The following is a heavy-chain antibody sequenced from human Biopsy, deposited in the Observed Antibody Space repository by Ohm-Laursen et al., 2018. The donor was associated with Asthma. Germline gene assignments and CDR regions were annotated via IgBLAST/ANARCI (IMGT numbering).Heavy chain of an antibody. V-gene: IGHV4-31*03. Sequence: SQTLSLTCNVSGDSIIIGGHYWSWIRQHPGKGLEWIGHIYFSGSANYNPSLKSRVSISVDTSKNQFSLKLSSVTAADTAVYYCARARAFRHDMTGPKTCLAVWGPGTTVSVSS. D-gene: IGHD3-9*01. CDR1: GDSIIIGGHY. CDR2: IYFSGSA. CDR3: ARARAFRHDMTGPKTCLAV. J-gene: IGHJ6*02.